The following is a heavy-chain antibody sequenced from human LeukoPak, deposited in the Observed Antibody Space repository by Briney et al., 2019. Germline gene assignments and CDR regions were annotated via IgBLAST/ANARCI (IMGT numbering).Heavy chain of an antibody. CDR3: ARGAYCSSTSCYREIYYFDY. V-gene: IGHV4-38-2*01. CDR2: FFYGGST. Sequence: LSCAASGFTFSSYAMHWVRQAPGKGLEWVGSFFYGGSTYYNPSLKSRVTISVDTSKNQFSLKLSSVTAADTAVYYCARGAYCSSTSCYREIYYFDYWGQGTLVTVSS. J-gene: IGHJ4*02. CDR1: GFTFSSYA. D-gene: IGHD2-2*02.